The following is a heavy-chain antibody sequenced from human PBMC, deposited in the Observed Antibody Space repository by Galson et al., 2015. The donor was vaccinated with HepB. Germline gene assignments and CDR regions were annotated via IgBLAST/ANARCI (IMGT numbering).Heavy chain of an antibody. V-gene: IGHV2-5*02. D-gene: IGHD3-3*01. J-gene: IGHJ5*02. CDR3: AHSLNDFWSGYPEGGWFDP. CDR2: IYWDDDK. CDR1: GFSLRTSGVG. Sequence: ALVKPTQTLTLTCTFSGFSLRTSGVGVGWIRQPPGKALEWLALIYWDDDKRYSPSLKSRLTITKDTSKNQVVLTMTNMDPVDTATYYCAHSLNDFWSGYPEGGWFDPWGQGTLVTVSS.